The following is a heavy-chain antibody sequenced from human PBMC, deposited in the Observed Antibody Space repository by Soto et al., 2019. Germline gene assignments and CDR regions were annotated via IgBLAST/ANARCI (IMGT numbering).Heavy chain of an antibody. V-gene: IGHV1-69*06. CDR1: GYSFNNDG. CDR3: ARGVPLDWHNYFALDF. J-gene: IGHJ6*02. Sequence: ASVKVSCKASGYSFNNDGVNWVRQAPGQGLEWVGGIIPHFGPAKYPQKFQGRATITADTPTNTVFMELLSLKSEDTAIYYCARGVPLDWHNYFALDFWGQGTAGRVSS. D-gene: IGHD3-9*01. CDR2: IIPHFGPA.